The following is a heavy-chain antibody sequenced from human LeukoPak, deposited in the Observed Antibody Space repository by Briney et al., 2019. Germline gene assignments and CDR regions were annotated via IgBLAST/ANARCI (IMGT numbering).Heavy chain of an antibody. V-gene: IGHV4-59*08. Sequence: SETLSLTCTVSGGSISSYYWSWIRQPPGKGLEWIGYIYYSGSTNYNPSLKSRATISVDTSKNQFSLNLTSVTAADTAVYYCARQVRDGSSWYWYFDLWGRGTLVTVSS. CDR2: IYYSGST. CDR1: GGSISSYY. J-gene: IGHJ2*01. CDR3: ARQVRDGSSWYWYFDL. D-gene: IGHD6-13*01.